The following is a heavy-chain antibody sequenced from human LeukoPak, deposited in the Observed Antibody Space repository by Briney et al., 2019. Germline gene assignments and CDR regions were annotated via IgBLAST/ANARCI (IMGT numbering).Heavy chain of an antibody. CDR1: GYSFTSYW. CDR2: IYPGDSDT. J-gene: IGHJ4*02. Sequence: GESLKISCKGSGYSFTSYWIGWVRQMPGKGLEWMGIIYPGDSDTRYSPSFQGQVTISADKSISTAYLRWSSLKASDTAMYYCAMGMGGIAAAGNFDYWGQGTLVTVSS. D-gene: IGHD6-13*01. CDR3: AMGMGGIAAAGNFDY. V-gene: IGHV5-51*01.